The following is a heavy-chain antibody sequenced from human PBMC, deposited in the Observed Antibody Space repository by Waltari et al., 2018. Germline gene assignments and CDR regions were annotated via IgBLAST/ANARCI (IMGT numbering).Heavy chain of an antibody. V-gene: IGHV1-2*02. CDR2: INPNSGGT. CDR1: GYTFTGYY. Sequence: QVQLVQSGAEVKKPGASVKVSCKASGYTFTGYYMHWVRQAPGQGLEWMGWINPNSGGTNYEQKLQGRVTMTRDTSISTSYMELSSLRSEDTAVYYCARSGIAVAGTGPDYWGQGTLVTVSS. J-gene: IGHJ4*02. D-gene: IGHD6-19*01. CDR3: ARSGIAVAGTGPDY.